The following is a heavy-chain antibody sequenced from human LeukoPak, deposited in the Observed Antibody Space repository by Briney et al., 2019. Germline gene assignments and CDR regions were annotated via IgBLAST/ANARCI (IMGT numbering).Heavy chain of an antibody. CDR1: GGWISGYY. CDR3: AICGGDCYLGFDY. Sequence: SETLSLTCTVSGGWISGYYWSWIRQPPGKGLEWIGYIYYSGSTNYNPSLKSRVTISVDTSKNQFSLRLSSVTAADTAVYYCAICGGDCYLGFDYWGQGTLVTVSS. CDR2: IYYSGST. D-gene: IGHD2-21*02. V-gene: IGHV4-59*08. J-gene: IGHJ4*02.